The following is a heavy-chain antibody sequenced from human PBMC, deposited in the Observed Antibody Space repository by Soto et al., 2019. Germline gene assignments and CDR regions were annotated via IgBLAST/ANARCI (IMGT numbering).Heavy chain of an antibody. V-gene: IGHV4-59*01. CDR3: ARGHGVAVAGTYFDY. CDR1: GGSISSYY. Sequence: SETLCLTCTVSGGSISSYYWSWIRQPPGKGLEWIGYIYYSGSTNYNPSLKSRVTISVDTSKNQFSLKLSSVTAADTAVYYCARGHGVAVAGTYFDYWGQGTLVTSPQ. CDR2: IYYSGST. J-gene: IGHJ4*02. D-gene: IGHD6-19*01.